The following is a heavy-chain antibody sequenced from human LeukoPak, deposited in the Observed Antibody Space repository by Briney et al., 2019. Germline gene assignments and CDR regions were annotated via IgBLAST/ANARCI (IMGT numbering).Heavy chain of an antibody. D-gene: IGHD3-3*01. J-gene: IGHJ5*02. Sequence: GASVKVSCKTSGYTFTNYGISWVRQASGQGLEWMGWVSTSNPHTNYAPKFRGRVIMTIDTSTTTAYLEMRSLTSDDTAVYYCARDRFLWGLGNWFDLWGQGTLVTVT. CDR2: VSTSNPHT. CDR3: ARDRFLWGLGNWFDL. CDR1: GYTFTNYG. V-gene: IGHV1-18*01.